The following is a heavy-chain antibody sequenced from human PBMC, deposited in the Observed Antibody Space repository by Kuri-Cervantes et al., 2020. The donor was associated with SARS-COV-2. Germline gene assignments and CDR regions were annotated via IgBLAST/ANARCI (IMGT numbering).Heavy chain of an antibody. J-gene: IGHJ6*02. CDR2: IIPIFGTA. CDR3: ARDRLVPGDYYYYGMDV. Sequence: SSVKVSCKSSVGTFSGYAISWVRQPPGQGLAWMGGIIPIFGTANYAQKFQGRVTITADESTSTAFMGLSSLRSEDTAVYYWARDRLVPGDYYYYGMDVWGQGTTVTVSS. CDR1: VGTFSGYA. V-gene: IGHV1-69*13. D-gene: IGHD1-26*01.